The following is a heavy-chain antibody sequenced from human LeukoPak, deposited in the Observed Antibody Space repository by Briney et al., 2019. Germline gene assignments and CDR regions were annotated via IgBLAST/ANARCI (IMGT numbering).Heavy chain of an antibody. CDR2: ISAHNGNT. CDR1: GYTFTSYG. J-gene: IGHJ4*02. D-gene: IGHD5-12*01. V-gene: IGHV1-18*01. Sequence: GASVKVSCKASGYTFTSYGISWVRQAPGQGLEWMGWISAHNGNTNYAQKLQGRVTMTTDTSTSTAYMELRSLRSDDTAVYYCARLVRRLQRLNIGRDSDYATGYYFDSWGQGTLVTVSS. CDR3: ARLVRRLQRLNIGRDSDYATGYYFDS.